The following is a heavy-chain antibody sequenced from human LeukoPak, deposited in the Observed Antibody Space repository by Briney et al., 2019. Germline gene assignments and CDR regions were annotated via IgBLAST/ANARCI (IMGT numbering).Heavy chain of an antibody. CDR3: ARDPEHYGTGSYLDH. J-gene: IGHJ4*02. V-gene: IGHV3-30-3*01. CDR2: ISYDGTNK. D-gene: IGHD3-10*01. Sequence: GKSLRLSCAASGFTFSSYAINWVRQAPGKGLEWVAVISYDGTNKKYADSVKGRFTISRDSSKNTVYLEMNSLRGEDTAVYYCARDPEHYGTGSYLDHWGQGSLVTVSS. CDR1: GFTFSSYA.